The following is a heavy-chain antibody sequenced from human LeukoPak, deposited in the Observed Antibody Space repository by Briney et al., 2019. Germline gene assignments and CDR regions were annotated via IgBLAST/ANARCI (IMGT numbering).Heavy chain of an antibody. CDR1: GFTFSSYS. CDR2: ISSSSSTI. J-gene: IGHJ2*01. D-gene: IGHD2-2*01. Sequence: GGSLRLSCAASGFTFSSYSMNWVRQAPGKGLEWVSYISSSSSTIYYADSVKGRFTISRDNAKNSLYLQMNSLRAEDTAVYYCATYRTSFIYWYFDLWGRGTLVTVSS. V-gene: IGHV3-48*01. CDR3: ATYRTSFIYWYFDL.